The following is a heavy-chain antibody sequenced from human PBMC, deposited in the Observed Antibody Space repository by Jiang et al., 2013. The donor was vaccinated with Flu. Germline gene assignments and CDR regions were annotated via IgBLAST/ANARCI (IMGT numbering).Heavy chain of an antibody. D-gene: IGHD2-15*01. J-gene: IGHJ4*02. V-gene: IGHV4-61*02. CDR3: ARGYCSGGSCRTDY. CDR1: GGSISSGSYY. CDR2: IYTSGST. Sequence: GSGLVKPSQTLSLTCTVSGGSISSGSYYWSWIRQPAGKGLEWIGRIYTSGSTNYNPSLKSRVTISVDTSKNQFSLKLSSVTAADTAVYYCARGYCSGGSCRTDYWGQGTLVTVSS.